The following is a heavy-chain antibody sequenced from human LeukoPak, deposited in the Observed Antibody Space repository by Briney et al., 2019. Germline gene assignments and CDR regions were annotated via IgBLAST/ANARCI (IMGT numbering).Heavy chain of an antibody. V-gene: IGHV4-39*07. J-gene: IGHJ5*02. Sequence: SETLSLTCAVSGGSISSRTYHWGWIRQPPGKGLKWIGSIYYSGSTYYNPSLKSRVTISVDTSKNHFSLKLSSVTAADTAVYYCGRGNYDFWSGFNWFDTWGQGTLVTVSS. D-gene: IGHD3-3*01. CDR3: GRGNYDFWSGFNWFDT. CDR2: IYYSGST. CDR1: GGSISSRTYH.